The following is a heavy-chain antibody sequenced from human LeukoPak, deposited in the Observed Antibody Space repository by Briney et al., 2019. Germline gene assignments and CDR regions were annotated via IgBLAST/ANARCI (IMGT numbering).Heavy chain of an antibody. CDR1: GGSISNTNYY. CDR2: VYYNGFT. J-gene: IGHJ3*02. D-gene: IGHD3-3*01. Sequence: SETLSLTCTVSGGSISNTNYYWGWVRQSPGKGLEWIGNVYYNGFTYYSPSLKSRVTISVDTSKNQFSLKLTSVTAADSAVYYCVRLDDFWSGSGSFDIWGQRTLVTVSS. V-gene: IGHV4-39*01. CDR3: VRLDDFWSGSGSFDI.